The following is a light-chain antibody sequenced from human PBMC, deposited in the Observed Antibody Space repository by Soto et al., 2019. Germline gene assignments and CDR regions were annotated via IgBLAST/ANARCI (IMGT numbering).Light chain of an antibody. J-gene: IGLJ2*01. Sequence: QSALTQPASVSGSPGQSITISCTGASSDIGSYDLVSWYQQNPGKTPRLIIYEVNKRPWGVSNRFSGSKSGNTASLTISGLQAEDEADYYCGSYTSSNTLVFGGGTKVTVL. CDR1: SSDIGSYDL. CDR3: GSYTSSNTLV. CDR2: EVN. V-gene: IGLV2-23*02.